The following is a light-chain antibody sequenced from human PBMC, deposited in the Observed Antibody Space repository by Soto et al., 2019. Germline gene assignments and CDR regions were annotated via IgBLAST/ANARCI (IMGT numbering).Light chain of an antibody. V-gene: IGKV1-5*03. Sequence: DIQMTQSPSTLSASVGDRVTITCRASQSISSWLAWYQQKPGKAPKLLIYKASNLETGVPSRFSGSGSGTEFTLTISSLQPEYFATYYCQQYNSYSYTLGQGTKLEIK. CDR1: QSISSW. J-gene: IGKJ2*01. CDR2: KAS. CDR3: QQYNSYSYT.